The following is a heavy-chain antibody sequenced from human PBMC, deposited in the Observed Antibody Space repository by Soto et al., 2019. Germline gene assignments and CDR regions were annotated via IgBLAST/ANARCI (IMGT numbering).Heavy chain of an antibody. J-gene: IGHJ4*02. Sequence: QLQLQESGSGLVKPSQTLSLTCDVSGGSVSGGGYSWSWIRQPPGKGLEWIGYIWLSGSTYYNPSLKSRVTISIDRSKNQFSLRLSSVTAADTAVYYCARGGDYFDYWGQGTLVTVSS. V-gene: IGHV4-30-2*01. CDR2: IWLSGST. CDR3: ARGGDYFDY. CDR1: GGSVSGGGYS.